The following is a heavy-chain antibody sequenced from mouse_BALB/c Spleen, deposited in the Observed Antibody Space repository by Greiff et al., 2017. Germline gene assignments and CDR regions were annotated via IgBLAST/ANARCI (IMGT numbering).Heavy chain of an antibody. CDR1: GYSITSDYA. V-gene: IGHV3-2*02. J-gene: IGHJ4*01. Sequence: EVKLVESGPGLVKPSQSLSLTCTVTGYSITSDYAWNWIRQFPGNKLEWMGYISYSGSTSYNPSLKSRISITRDTSKNQFFLQLNSVTTEDTATYYCARDGTTVVATEDYAMDYWGQGTSVTVSS. D-gene: IGHD1-1*01. CDR3: ARDGTTVVATEDYAMDY. CDR2: ISYSGST.